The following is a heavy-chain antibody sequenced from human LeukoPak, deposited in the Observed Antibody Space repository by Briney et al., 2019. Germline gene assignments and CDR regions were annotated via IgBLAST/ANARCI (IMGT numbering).Heavy chain of an antibody. CDR1: NH. CDR3: AQGYRDFDY. CDR2: IYSGGST. D-gene: IGHD3-16*02. Sequence: NHXSWVRQAQGKGLEWVSVIYSGGSTYYSDSVKGRFTISRDNSKNTLYLQMNSLRPEDTAVYYCAQGYRDFDYWGQGTLVTVSS. J-gene: IGHJ4*02. V-gene: IGHV3-66*02.